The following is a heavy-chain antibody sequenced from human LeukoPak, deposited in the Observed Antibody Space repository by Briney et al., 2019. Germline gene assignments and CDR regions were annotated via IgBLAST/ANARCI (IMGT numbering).Heavy chain of an antibody. Sequence: SETLSLTCTVSGGSISSYYWSWIRQPPGKGLEWIGYIYYSGSTNYNPSLESRVTISVDTSKNQFSLKLSSMTAADTAVYYCATGIAAAGSPAFDYWGQGTLVTVSS. D-gene: IGHD6-13*01. CDR1: GGSISSYY. CDR3: ATGIAAAGSPAFDY. V-gene: IGHV4-59*08. J-gene: IGHJ4*02. CDR2: IYYSGST.